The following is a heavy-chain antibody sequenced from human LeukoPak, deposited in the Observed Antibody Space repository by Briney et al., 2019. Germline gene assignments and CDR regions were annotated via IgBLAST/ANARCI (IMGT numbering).Heavy chain of an antibody. CDR2: IYYTGST. CDR1: GASIRSYY. V-gene: IGHV4-59*01. J-gene: IGHJ4*02. Sequence: SETLSLTCTVSGASIRSYYWGWIRQPPGKGLEWIGYIYYTGSTNSNPSLKSRVTISLDTSKNQFSLKVSSVTAADTAVYYCAAVGPGLDYWGQGTLVTVSS. D-gene: IGHD1-26*01. CDR3: AAVGPGLDY.